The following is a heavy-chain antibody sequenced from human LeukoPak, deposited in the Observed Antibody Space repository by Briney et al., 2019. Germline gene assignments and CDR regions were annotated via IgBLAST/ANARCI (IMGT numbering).Heavy chain of an antibody. Sequence: PSETLSLTCTVSGGSISSYYWSWIRQPPGKGLEWIGYIYYSGSTNYTPSLKSRVTISVDTSKNQFSLKLTSVTAADTAVYYCARRRGSRKGENLFDYWGQGTLVTVSS. J-gene: IGHJ4*02. CDR1: GGSISSYY. D-gene: IGHD1-14*01. CDR3: ARRRGSRKGENLFDY. V-gene: IGHV4-59*08. CDR2: IYYSGST.